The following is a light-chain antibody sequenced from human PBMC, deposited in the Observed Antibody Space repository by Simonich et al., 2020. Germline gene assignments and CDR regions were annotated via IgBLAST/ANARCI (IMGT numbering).Light chain of an antibody. CDR1: QSLLHSNGYNY. V-gene: IGKV2-28*01. CDR2: LGS. J-gene: IGKJ2*01. Sequence: DIVMTQSPLSLPVTPGEPASISCRSSQSLLHSNGYNYLDWYLQNPGQSPQLLIYLGSNRASGVPDRCSGSGSGTDFTLKISRVEAEDVGVYYCIQSIQLPYTFGQGTKLEIK. CDR3: IQSIQLPYT.